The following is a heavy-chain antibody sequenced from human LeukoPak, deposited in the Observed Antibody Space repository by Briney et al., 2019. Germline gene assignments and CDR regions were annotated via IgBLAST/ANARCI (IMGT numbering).Heavy chain of an antibody. D-gene: IGHD2-21*01. CDR2: IIPIFGTA. V-gene: IGHV1-69*05. Sequence: SVKVSCKASGGTFSSYAISWVRQAPGQGLEWMGGIIPIFGTANYAQKFQGRVTITTDESTSTAYMELSSLRSEDTAVYYCANQARGVEVWSQENWFDPWGQGTLVTVSS. CDR3: ANQARGVEVWSQENWFDP. CDR1: GGTFSSYA. J-gene: IGHJ5*02.